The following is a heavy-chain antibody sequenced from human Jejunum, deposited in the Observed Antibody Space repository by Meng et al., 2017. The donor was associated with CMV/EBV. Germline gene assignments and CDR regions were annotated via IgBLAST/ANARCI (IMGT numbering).Heavy chain of an antibody. J-gene: IGHJ6*02. V-gene: IGHV3-30*02. CDR3: AKSIAVAGNYYYGMDV. CDR2: IRYDGSNK. CDR1: NFSEYY. Sequence: NFSEYYMTWIRQAPGKGLEWVAFIRYDGSNKYYADSVKGRFTISRDNSKNTLYLQMSSLRVEDTAVYYCAKSIAVAGNYYYGMDVWGQGTTVTVSS. D-gene: IGHD6-19*01.